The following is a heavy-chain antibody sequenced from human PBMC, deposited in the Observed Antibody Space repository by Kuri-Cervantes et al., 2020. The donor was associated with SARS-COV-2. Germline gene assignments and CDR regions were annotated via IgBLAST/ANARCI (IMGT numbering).Heavy chain of an antibody. CDR3: ARDELVDY. CDR2: ITPDGSYT. CDR1: GFTFSGHW. J-gene: IGHJ4*02. Sequence: GESLKISCAASGFTFSGHWIHWVRQAPGKGLVWVSRITPDGSYTNNADSVKGRFTLSRDNAKNMLFLQMNSLRAEDTAVYYCARDELVDYWGQGTLVTVSS. V-gene: IGHV3-74*01.